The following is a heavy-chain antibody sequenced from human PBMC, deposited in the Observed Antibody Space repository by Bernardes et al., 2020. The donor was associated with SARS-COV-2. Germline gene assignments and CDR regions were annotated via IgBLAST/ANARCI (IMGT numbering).Heavy chain of an antibody. V-gene: IGHV4-34*01. CDR3: ARGLAWGNARGGLRLPDY. CDR1: GGSFSGYY. J-gene: IGHJ4*02. CDR2: INHSGST. Sequence: SETLSLTCAVYGGSFSGYYWSWIRQPPGKGLEWIGEINHSGSTNYNPSLKSRVTISVDTSKNQFSLKLSSVTAADTAVYYCARGLAWGNARGGLRLPDYWGQGTLVTVSS. D-gene: IGHD5-12*01.